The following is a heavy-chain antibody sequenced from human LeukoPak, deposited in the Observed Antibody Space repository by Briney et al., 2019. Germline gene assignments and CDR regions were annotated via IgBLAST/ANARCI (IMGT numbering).Heavy chain of an antibody. J-gene: IGHJ4*02. V-gene: IGHV3-30*03. CDR2: ISYDGSNK. CDR1: GFTFSSYG. CDR3: ARDPTSTYYYDSSGPFDY. Sequence: GGSLRLSCAASGFTFSSYGMHWVRQAPGKGLEWVAVISYDGSNKYYADSVKGRFTISRDNSKNTLYLQMNSLRAEDTAVYYCARDPTSTYYYDSSGPFDYWGQGTLVTVSS. D-gene: IGHD3-22*01.